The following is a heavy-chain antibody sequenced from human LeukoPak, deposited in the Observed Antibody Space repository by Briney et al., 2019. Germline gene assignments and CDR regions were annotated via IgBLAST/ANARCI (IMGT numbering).Heavy chain of an antibody. D-gene: IGHD3-22*01. CDR1: GYTFTSYG. CDR3: ARVGPRITMIVVVIENYGMDV. CDR2: ISAYNGNT. J-gene: IGHJ6*02. V-gene: IGHV1-18*01. Sequence: GASVKVSCKASGYTFTSYGISWVRQAPGQGLEWMGWISAYNGNTNYAQKLQGRVTMTTDTSTSTAYMELRSLRSDDTAVYYCARVGPRITMIVVVIENYGMDVWGQGTTATVSS.